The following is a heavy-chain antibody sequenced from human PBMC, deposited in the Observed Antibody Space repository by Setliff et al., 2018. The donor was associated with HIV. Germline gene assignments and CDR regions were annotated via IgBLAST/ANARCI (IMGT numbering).Heavy chain of an antibody. V-gene: IGHV1-69*13. D-gene: IGHD3-10*01. CDR3: ARDDHYNDSGSYYSDWYFDR. CDR2: IIPIFGST. Sequence: SVKVSCKASGGTFSNYAISWVRQAPGQGLEWMGGIIPIFGSTKYAQKFQGRVTITADESTSTADMELSSLRSEDTAVYYCARDDHYNDSGSYYSDWYFDRWGRGTLVTVSS. J-gene: IGHJ2*01. CDR1: GGTFSNYA.